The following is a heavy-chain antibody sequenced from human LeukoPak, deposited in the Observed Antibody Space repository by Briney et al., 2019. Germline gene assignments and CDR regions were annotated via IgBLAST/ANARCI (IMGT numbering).Heavy chain of an antibody. J-gene: IGHJ3*02. CDR3: ARGRVTMVRGVIITPGAFDI. CDR1: GFTVSSNY. V-gene: IGHV3-53*01. CDR2: IYSGGST. D-gene: IGHD3-10*01. Sequence: PGGSLRLSCAASGFTVSSNYMSWVRQAPGKGLEWVSVIYSGGSTYYADSVKGRFTISRDNSKNPLYLQMNSMRAEDTAVYYCARGRVTMVRGVIITPGAFDIWGQGTMVTVSS.